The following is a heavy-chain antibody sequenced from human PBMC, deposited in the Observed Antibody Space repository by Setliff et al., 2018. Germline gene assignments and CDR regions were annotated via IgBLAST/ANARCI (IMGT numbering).Heavy chain of an antibody. CDR3: VREGVDRRSSTDYRYYMDV. J-gene: IGHJ6*03. CDR1: GATFSSYG. V-gene: IGHV1-69*05. Sequence: SVKVSCKASGATFSSYGISWVRQVPGQGLEWMGGTIPMFGTTEYAQKFQGRLTIITDESTNTAFMQLSSLRSDDTAVYYCVREGVDRRSSTDYRYYMDVWGKGTTVTVSS. CDR2: TIPMFGTT. D-gene: IGHD6-6*01.